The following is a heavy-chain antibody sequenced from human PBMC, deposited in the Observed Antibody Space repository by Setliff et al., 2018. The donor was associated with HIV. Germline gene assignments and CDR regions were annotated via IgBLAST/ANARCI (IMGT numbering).Heavy chain of an antibody. J-gene: IGHJ3*02. V-gene: IGHV4-39*01. CDR3: ARSKTFYDFWGGYYTHGAFKI. D-gene: IGHD3-3*01. CDR2: IFYSGIT. Sequence: SETLSLTCTVSGGSFTSRSYYWGWIRQPPGKGLEWIGSIFYSGITYYNPSLKSRFTISVATSKNQFSLNLTSVAAADTAVYYCARSKTFYDFWGGYYTHGAFKIWGLGTMVTVSS. CDR1: GGSFTSRSYY.